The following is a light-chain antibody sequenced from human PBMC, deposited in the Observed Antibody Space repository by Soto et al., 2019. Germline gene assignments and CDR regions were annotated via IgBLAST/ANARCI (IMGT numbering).Light chain of an antibody. V-gene: IGLV2-14*01. CDR2: DVS. Sequence: QSALTQPASVSGSPGQSITISCTGTSSDVGGYNYVSWYQQHPGKAPKLMIYDVSNRPSGVANRFSGSKSGNTASLTISGLQEEDEADYYCSSYTSSSTDVFGTGNKLTVL. J-gene: IGLJ1*01. CDR1: SSDVGGYNY. CDR3: SSYTSSSTDV.